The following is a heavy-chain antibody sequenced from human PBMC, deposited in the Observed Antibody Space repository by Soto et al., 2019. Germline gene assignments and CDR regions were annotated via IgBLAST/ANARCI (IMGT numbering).Heavy chain of an antibody. Sequence: VQLVQSGTEVKRPGSSVKVSCKASGGTSKMYSISWVRQAPGQGLEWMGGIIPIYGLTNYPQRFQGRVSITADEPTNTVYMELSSLRSDDTAVYYGACGMDFANIWSWFDPWGQGTLVTVPS. CDR1: GGTSKMYS. CDR2: IIPIYGLT. V-gene: IGHV1-69*01. D-gene: IGHD3-3*01. CDR3: ACGMDFANIWSWFDP. J-gene: IGHJ5*02.